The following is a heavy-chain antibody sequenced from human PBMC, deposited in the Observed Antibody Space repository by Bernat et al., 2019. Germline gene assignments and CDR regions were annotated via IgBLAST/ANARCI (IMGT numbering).Heavy chain of an antibody. CDR1: GFTFSSYG. CDR3: APLDHNSGWWFDY. Sequence: QVQLVESGGGVVQPGRSLRLSCAASGFTFSSYGMHWVRQAPGKGLEWVAVIWYDGSNKYYADSVKGRFTISRDNSKNTLYLQMNSLRAEDTAVYYCAPLDHNSGWWFDYWGQGTLVTVSS. D-gene: IGHD6-19*01. J-gene: IGHJ4*02. CDR2: IWYDGSNK. V-gene: IGHV3-33*01.